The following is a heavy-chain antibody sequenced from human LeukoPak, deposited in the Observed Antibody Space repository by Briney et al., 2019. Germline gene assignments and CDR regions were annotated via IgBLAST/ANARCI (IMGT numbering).Heavy chain of an antibody. Sequence: PGGSLRLSCAASGFTFSPYRMNWVRQAPGKGLEWDSSISSSSSYIYYADSVKGRFTITRDNAKNSLSLQMNSLRAEDTAVYYCARGDYPLGSKGSFDYWGQGTLVTVSS. CDR1: GFTFSPYR. J-gene: IGHJ4*02. CDR3: ARGDYPLGSKGSFDY. V-gene: IGHV3-21*01. CDR2: ISSSSSYI. D-gene: IGHD4-17*01.